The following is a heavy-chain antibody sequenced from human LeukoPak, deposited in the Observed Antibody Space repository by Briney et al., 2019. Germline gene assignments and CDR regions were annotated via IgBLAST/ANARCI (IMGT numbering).Heavy chain of an antibody. CDR2: NYNGAI. Sequence: GGSLRLSCSGPGFTFSNYEMNWVRQAPGEGLEWVSFNYNGAISYGDSVKGRFITSRDNSNNLLYLQMNRLRDEDTAIYYCARDAVATWSAFDLWGQGTIVTVSS. CDR3: ARDAVATWSAFDL. J-gene: IGHJ3*01. V-gene: IGHV3-48*03. CDR1: GFTFSNYE. D-gene: IGHD5-12*01.